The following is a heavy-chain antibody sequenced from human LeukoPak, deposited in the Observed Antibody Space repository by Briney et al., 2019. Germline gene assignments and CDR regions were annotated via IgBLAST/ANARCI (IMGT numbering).Heavy chain of an antibody. CDR2: IYYSGST. J-gene: IGHJ5*02. CDR3: ARGKSLRLRYFDCFDP. D-gene: IGHD3-9*01. CDR1: GGSISSSSYY. V-gene: IGHV4-39*07. Sequence: SETLSLTCTVSGGSISSSSYYWGWIRQPPGKGLEWIGSIYYSGSTYYNPSLKSRVTISVDTSKNQFSLKLSSVTAADTAVYYCARGKSLRLRYFDCFDPWGQGTLVTVSS.